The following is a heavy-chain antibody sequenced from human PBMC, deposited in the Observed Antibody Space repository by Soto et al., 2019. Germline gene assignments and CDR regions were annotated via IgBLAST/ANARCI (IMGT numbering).Heavy chain of an antibody. CDR1: GFTFSSYG. V-gene: IGHV3-33*01. J-gene: IGHJ6*02. CDR2: IWYDGSNK. D-gene: IGHD3-10*01. Sequence: GGSLRLSRAASGFTFSSYGMHWVRQAPGKGLEWVAVIWYDGSNKYYADSVKGRFTISRDNSKNTLYLQMNSLRAEDTAVYYCAGGSGDVYGMDVWGQGTTVTVSS. CDR3: AGGSGDVYGMDV.